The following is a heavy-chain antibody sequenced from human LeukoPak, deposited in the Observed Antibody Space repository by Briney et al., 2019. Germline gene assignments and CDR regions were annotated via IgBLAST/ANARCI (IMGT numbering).Heavy chain of an antibody. V-gene: IGHV4-61*08. CDR1: GGLISSGGYY. Sequence: SSETLSLTRTVSGGLISSGGYYWSWIRQPPGKGLEWIGYVYYCGSTSYNPSLKSRVTISVDTSKNQFSLKLSSVTAADTAVYYCARSGYCSSTSCYRSLWFDPWGQGTLVTVSS. CDR2: VYYCGST. J-gene: IGHJ5*02. CDR3: ARSGYCSSTSCYRSLWFDP. D-gene: IGHD2-2*02.